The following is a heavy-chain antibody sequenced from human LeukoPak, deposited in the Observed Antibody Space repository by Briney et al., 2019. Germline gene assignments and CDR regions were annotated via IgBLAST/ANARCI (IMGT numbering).Heavy chain of an antibody. D-gene: IGHD5-24*01. CDR2: ISGNGRDT. CDR1: GFIFRSFA. CDR3: TKDQEVATIGGYFDS. J-gene: IGHJ4*03. Sequence: PGGSLRLSCEGSGFIFRSFAMNWVRQVPGKGLEWVSSISGNGRDTYYADSVKGRFTISRDSPKNTLYLLMNSLLTDDTAVYYCTKDQEVATIGGYFDSWGQGALVTVSS. V-gene: IGHV3-23*01.